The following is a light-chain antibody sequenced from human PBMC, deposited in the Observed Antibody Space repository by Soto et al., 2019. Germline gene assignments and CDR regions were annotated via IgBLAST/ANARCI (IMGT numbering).Light chain of an antibody. V-gene: IGKV3-15*01. CDR3: QQYNNWPPT. J-gene: IGKJ2*01. Sequence: EIVMTQSPATLSVSPGERATLSCRASQSVGSNLVWYQQKRGQAPRLLIYGASTRATGIPARFSGSGSGTEFTLTISSLQSEDFAVYYCQQYNNWPPTFGQGTKLEIK. CDR2: GAS. CDR1: QSVGSN.